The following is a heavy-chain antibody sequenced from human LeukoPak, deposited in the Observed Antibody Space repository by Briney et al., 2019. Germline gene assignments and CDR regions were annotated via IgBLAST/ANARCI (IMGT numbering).Heavy chain of an antibody. CDR2: IIPILGIA. Sequence: SVKVSCKASGYTFTSYAISWVRQAPGQGLEWMGRIIPILGIANYAQKFQGRVTITADKSTSTAYMELSSLRSEDTAVYYCARASYSGYDNNFDYWGQGTLVTVSS. V-gene: IGHV1-69*04. CDR1: GYTFTSYA. J-gene: IGHJ4*02. CDR3: ARASYSGYDNNFDY. D-gene: IGHD5-12*01.